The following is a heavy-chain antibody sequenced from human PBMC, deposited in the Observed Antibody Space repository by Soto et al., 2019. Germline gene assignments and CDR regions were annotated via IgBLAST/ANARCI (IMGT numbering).Heavy chain of an antibody. D-gene: IGHD3-22*01. J-gene: IGHJ5*02. CDR2: IYYSAST. CDR3: ARDSFSGYYYNWFDP. CDR1: GGSLSSYY. V-gene: IGHV4-59*01. Sequence: QVHLQESGPGLVKPSETLSLTCTVSGGSLSSYYWSWIRQPPGQGLEWIGYIYYSASTSHNPSLKSRVTIAVDTSKNQFSLRLSSVTAADTAVYYCARDSFSGYYYNWFDPWGQGTLVTVSS.